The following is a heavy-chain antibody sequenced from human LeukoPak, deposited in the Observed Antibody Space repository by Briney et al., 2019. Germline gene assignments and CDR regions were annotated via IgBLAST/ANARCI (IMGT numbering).Heavy chain of an antibody. D-gene: IGHD2-15*01. J-gene: IGHJ6*03. V-gene: IGHV3-23*01. CDR3: AKCPLTRSYLSYMDV. CDR2: LSGGGDDT. CDR1: GFTFSSCA. Sequence: GGSLRLSCAASGFTFSSCAMSWVRQAPGKGLQWVSVLSGGGDDTYYADSVKGRFTISRGNSKNTLYLQMNSLRAEDTAVYYCAKCPLTRSYLSYMDVWGKGTTVTVSS.